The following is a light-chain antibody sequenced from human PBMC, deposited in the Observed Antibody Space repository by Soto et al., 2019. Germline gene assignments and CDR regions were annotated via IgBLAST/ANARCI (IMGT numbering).Light chain of an antibody. CDR3: QQIDSYPRT. CDR2: AAS. Sequence: IQLTQSPSSLSASVGDRVTITCRAGQGISSSLAWYQQKPGKAPNLLISAASTFQTGVPSRFSGSGSGTDFALTISSQPPEDFATYYCQQIDSYPRTFGQGTKVEIK. J-gene: IGKJ1*01. V-gene: IGKV1-9*01. CDR1: QGISSS.